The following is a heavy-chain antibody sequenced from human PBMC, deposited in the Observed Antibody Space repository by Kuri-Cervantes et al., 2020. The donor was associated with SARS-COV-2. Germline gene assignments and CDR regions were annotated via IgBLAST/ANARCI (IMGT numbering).Heavy chain of an antibody. CDR1: GFTFSSYA. CDR3: ARDPSGQLGNYYYYYYMDV. V-gene: IGHV3-30-3*01. CDR2: ISYDGSNK. D-gene: IGHD6-13*01. Sequence: SCAASGFTFSSYAMHWVRQAPGKGLEWVAVISYDGSNKYYADSVKGRFTISRDNSKNTLYLQMNSLRAEDTAVYYCARDPSGQLGNYYYYYYMDVWGKGTTVTVSS. J-gene: IGHJ6*03.